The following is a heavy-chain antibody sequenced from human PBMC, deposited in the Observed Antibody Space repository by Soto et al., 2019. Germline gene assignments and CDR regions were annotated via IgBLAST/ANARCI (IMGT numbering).Heavy chain of an antibody. CDR1: GFTFSSYA. D-gene: IGHD6-19*01. CDR3: AKRAGGSPGAFDI. J-gene: IGHJ3*02. CDR2: ISVTGDST. Sequence: GGSLRLSCAASGFTFSSYAISWVRQAPGKGLEWVSSISVTGDSTFYADSVKGRFTISRDNSKNTLYLQMNSLRAEDTAVHYCAKRAGGSPGAFDIWGQGTMVTVSS. V-gene: IGHV3-23*01.